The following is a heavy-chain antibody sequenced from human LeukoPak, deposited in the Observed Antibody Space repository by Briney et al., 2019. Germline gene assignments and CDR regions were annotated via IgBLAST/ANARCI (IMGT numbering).Heavy chain of an antibody. CDR3: ARDLITIFGVGYFDY. J-gene: IGHJ4*02. CDR1: GGSFSGYY. CDR2: INHSGST. V-gene: IGHV4-34*01. D-gene: IGHD3-3*01. Sequence: SETLSLTCAVYGGSFSGYYWSWIRQPPGKGLEWIGEINHSGSTNYNPSLKSRVTISVDTSKNQFSLKLSSVTAADTAVYYCARDLITIFGVGYFDYWGQGTLVTVSS.